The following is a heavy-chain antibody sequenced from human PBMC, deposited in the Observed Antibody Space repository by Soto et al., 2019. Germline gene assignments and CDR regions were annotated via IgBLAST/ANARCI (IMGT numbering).Heavy chain of an antibody. J-gene: IGHJ5*02. D-gene: IGHD4-17*01. CDR1: GGSISSYY. Sequence: PSETLSLTCTVSGGSISSYYWSWIRQPPGKGLEWIGYIYYSGSTNYNPSLKSRVTISVDTSKNQFSLKLSSVTAADTAVYYCERGIKHGAYSRWFDPWGQGTLVTVSS. V-gene: IGHV4-59*08. CDR2: IYYSGST. CDR3: ERGIKHGAYSRWFDP.